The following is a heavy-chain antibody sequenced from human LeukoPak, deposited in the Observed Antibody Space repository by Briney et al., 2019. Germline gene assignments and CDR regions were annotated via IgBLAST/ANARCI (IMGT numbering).Heavy chain of an antibody. CDR3: AKARDYYGSGSPDY. CDR2: ISASGGNT. CDR1: GFGFSTYA. Sequence: PGGSLRLSCAASGFGFSTYAMSWVRQAPGKGLDWVSDISASGGNTYYADSVKGRFTISRDTSKNTLYLQMNSLRAEDTAVYYCAKARDYYGSGSPDYWGQGTLVTVSS. V-gene: IGHV3-23*01. J-gene: IGHJ4*02. D-gene: IGHD3-10*01.